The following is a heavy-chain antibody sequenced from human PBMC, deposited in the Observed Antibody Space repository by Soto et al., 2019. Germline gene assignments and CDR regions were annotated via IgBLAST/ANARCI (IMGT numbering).Heavy chain of an antibody. D-gene: IGHD6-19*01. CDR2: IIPIFGTA. V-gene: IGHV1-69*13. CDR3: ARGSVAPPGHYYYYYGMDV. CDR1: GGTFSSYA. Sequence: GASVKVSCKASGGTFSSYAISWVRQAPGQGLEWMGGIIPIFGTANYAQKFQGRVTITADESTSTAYMELSSLRSEDTAVYYCARGSVAPPGHYYYYYGMDVWGQGTTVTVSS. J-gene: IGHJ6*02.